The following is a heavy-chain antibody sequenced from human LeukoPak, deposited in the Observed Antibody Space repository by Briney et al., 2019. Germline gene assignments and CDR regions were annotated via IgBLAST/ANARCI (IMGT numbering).Heavy chain of an antibody. CDR3: AKDGSGSGPDLGYFDY. CDR1: GFTFSSYA. V-gene: IGHV3-23*01. J-gene: IGHJ4*02. CDR2: ISGSGGST. D-gene: IGHD6-19*01. Sequence: GGSLRLSCAASGFTFSSYAMSCVRQAPGKGLECVSAISGSGGSTYYADSVKGRFTISRDNSKNTLYLQMNSLRAEDTAVYYCAKDGSGSGPDLGYFDYWGQGTLVTVSS.